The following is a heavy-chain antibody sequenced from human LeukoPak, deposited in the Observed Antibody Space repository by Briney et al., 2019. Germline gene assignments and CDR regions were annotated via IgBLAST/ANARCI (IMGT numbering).Heavy chain of an antibody. CDR1: GYTFTGYY. D-gene: IGHD6-13*01. CDR3: ARDRGIAADYWAVDY. J-gene: IGHJ4*02. Sequence: VASVKVSCKASGYTFTGYYMHWVRQAPGQGLEWMGIIHPSGGSTSYAQKFHDRVTMTRDTSTSTVYMELSSLRSEDTAVYYCARDRGIAADYWAVDYWGQGTLVTVSS. V-gene: IGHV1-46*01. CDR2: IHPSGGST.